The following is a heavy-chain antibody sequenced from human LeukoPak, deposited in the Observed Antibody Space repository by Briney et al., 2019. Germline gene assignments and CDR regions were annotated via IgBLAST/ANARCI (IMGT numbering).Heavy chain of an antibody. J-gene: IGHJ5*02. V-gene: IGHV1-3*01. CDR2: TNVGNGNT. Sequence: ASVTVSRYSSGYSFTSYGIDWVRLGHGPSLGLVGWTNVGNGNTKYSQKFQGRATITRDTSASTAYMELSSLRSEDTAVYYCARGPSIAAAGTRRPWFDPWGQGTLVTVSS. D-gene: IGHD6-13*01. CDR3: ARGPSIAAAGTRRPWFDP. CDR1: GYSFTSYG.